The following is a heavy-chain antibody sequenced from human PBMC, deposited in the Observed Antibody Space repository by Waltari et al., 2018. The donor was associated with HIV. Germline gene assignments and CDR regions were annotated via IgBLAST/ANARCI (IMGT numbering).Heavy chain of an antibody. CDR3: ARVRRPSESYYRSY. CDR2: MNPNTGDT. CDR1: GYTFTSYN. V-gene: IGHV1-8*01. J-gene: IGHJ4*02. Sequence: QVQLVQSGAEVKKPGASVKVSCKASGYTFTSYNIYWVRQGPGQGLEWRGWMNPNTGDTAYAQKFQGRVTMTRNTSMSTAYMELSSLRSEDTSVYYCARVRRPSESYYRSYWGQGTLVTVSS. D-gene: IGHD1-26*01.